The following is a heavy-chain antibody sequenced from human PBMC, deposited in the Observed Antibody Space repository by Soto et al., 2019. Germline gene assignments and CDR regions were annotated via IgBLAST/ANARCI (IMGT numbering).Heavy chain of an antibody. Sequence: SVKVSCKVSGYTFTSYYMHWVRQAPGQGLEWMGIINPIFGTANYAQKFQGRVTITADESTSTAYMELSSLRSEDTAVYYCARGDVEMATIDSYYFDYWGQGTLVTVSS. CDR2: INPIFGTA. V-gene: IGHV1-69*13. CDR1: GYTFTSYY. CDR3: ARGDVEMATIDSYYFDY. D-gene: IGHD5-12*01. J-gene: IGHJ4*02.